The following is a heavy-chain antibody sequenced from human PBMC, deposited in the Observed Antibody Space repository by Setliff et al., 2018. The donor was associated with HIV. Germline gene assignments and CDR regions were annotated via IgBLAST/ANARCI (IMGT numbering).Heavy chain of an antibody. CDR3: ARPGSSSYYYAMDV. CDR2: IYHTGST. V-gene: IGHV4-38-2*01. J-gene: IGHJ6*02. CDR1: GYSISSGYY. D-gene: IGHD3-10*01. Sequence: SETLSLTCDVSGYSISSGYYWGWIRQSPGKGLEWIATIYHTGSTYYNPSLKSRVTISVDTSKNLFSLRLRSVTAADTGVYYCARPGSSSYYYAMDVWGLGTTVTVSS.